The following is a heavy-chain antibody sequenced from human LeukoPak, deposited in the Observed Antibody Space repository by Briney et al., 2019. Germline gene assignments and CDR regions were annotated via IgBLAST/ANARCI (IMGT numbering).Heavy chain of an antibody. CDR3: AKGDLWFGEFYFDY. V-gene: IGHV3-23*01. D-gene: IGHD3-10*01. J-gene: IGHJ4*02. Sequence: GGSLRLSCAASGFTFSSYAMSWVRQAPGKGLEWVSAISGSGGSTYYADSVKGRFTISRDNSKNTLYLQLNSLRAEDTAVYYCAKGDLWFGEFYFDYWGQGTLVTVSS. CDR1: GFTFSSYA. CDR2: ISGSGGST.